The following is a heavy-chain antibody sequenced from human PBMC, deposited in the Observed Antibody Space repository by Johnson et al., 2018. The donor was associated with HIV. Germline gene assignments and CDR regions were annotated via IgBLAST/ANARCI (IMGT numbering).Heavy chain of an antibody. D-gene: IGHD2-21*02. CDR2: TPGGDGGT. Sequence: VQLVESGGGLVQPGGSLRVSCAASGFKYAASGLAFSNYAVKWVSHTPGGDGGTSYPGSVKGRLTISRDNSKNTLYLQMISLRAEDTAMYYCARRQPTRDLFALDDGFDIWGQGTMVTVSS. CDR1: GFKYA. J-gene: IGHJ3*02. CDR3: ARRQPTRDLFALDDGFDI. V-gene: IGHV3-NL1*01.